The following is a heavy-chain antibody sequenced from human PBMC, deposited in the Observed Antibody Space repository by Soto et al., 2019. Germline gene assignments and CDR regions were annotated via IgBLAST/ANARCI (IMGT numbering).Heavy chain of an antibody. CDR1: GGSISSSLYY. CDR3: ARSRSGSWYYFDH. Sequence: QLQLQESGPGLVKPSETLSLTCTVSGGSISSSLYYWGWIRQPPGKGLEWIGSIYYIGTTYYNPSLKIRVTISVDTSKNHFSRRLSSVTAADTAVYYCARSRSGSWYYFDHWGQGTLVTVSS. V-gene: IGHV4-39*02. CDR2: IYYIGTT. J-gene: IGHJ4*02. D-gene: IGHD6-13*01.